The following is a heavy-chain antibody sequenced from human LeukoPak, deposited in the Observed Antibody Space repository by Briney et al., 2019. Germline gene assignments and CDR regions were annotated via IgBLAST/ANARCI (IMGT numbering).Heavy chain of an antibody. CDR3: ARDLYRFGELAY. Sequence: SETLSLTCTVSGGSISSYYWSWIRQPPGKGLEWIGYIYYSGSTNYNPSLKSRVTISVDTSKNQFSLKLSSVTAADTAVYYCARDLYRFGELAYWGQGTLVAVSS. J-gene: IGHJ4*02. CDR1: GGSISSYY. V-gene: IGHV4-59*12. D-gene: IGHD3-10*01. CDR2: IYYSGST.